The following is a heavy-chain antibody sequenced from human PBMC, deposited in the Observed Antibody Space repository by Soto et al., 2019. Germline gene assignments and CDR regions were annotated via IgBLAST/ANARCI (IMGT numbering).Heavy chain of an antibody. CDR2: TYYKSKWNN. V-gene: IGHV6-1*01. J-gene: IGHJ6*02. CDR1: WDSVSSNSAA. Sequence: PSQTLSLTCAISWDSVSSNSAAWNWIRQSPSRGLEWLGRTYYKSKWNNDYALSVKSRITINPDTSKNQFSLHLYSVTPEDTAVYYCAIDVFSSHYSGMAVWGQGTTVTVSS. CDR3: AIDVFSSHYSGMAV.